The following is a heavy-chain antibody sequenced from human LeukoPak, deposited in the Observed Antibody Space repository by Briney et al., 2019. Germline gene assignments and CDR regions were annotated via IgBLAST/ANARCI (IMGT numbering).Heavy chain of an antibody. V-gene: IGHV1-46*01. CDR3: ARGKTVDNPSGPDY. CDR2: INPSGGRT. CDR1: GYTFTSYY. Sequence: ASVKVSCKASGYTFTSYYMHWVRQAPGQGLEWMGIINPSGGRTSYAHNFQDRGTMTRDTSTRTVYMELSSLRSEDTAVYDCARGKTVDNPSGPDYWGQGTLVTVSS. D-gene: IGHD3-10*01. J-gene: IGHJ4*02.